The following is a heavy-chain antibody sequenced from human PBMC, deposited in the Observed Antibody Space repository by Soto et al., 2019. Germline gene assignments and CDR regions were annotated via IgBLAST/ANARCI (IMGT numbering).Heavy chain of an antibody. CDR1: GYTFTSDG. Sequence: ASVTVSCTASGYTFTSDGISWVRQAPGQGLEWMGRIIPILGIANYAQKFQGRVTITADKSTSTAYMELSSLRSEDTAVYYCAWAETDYLYNFDYWGQGTLVTVSS. V-gene: IGHV1-69*04. J-gene: IGHJ4*02. CDR3: AWAETDYLYNFDY. CDR2: IIPILGIA. D-gene: IGHD4-17*01.